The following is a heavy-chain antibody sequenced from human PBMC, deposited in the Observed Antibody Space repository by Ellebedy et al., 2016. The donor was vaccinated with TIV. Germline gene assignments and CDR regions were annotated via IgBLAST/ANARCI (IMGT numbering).Heavy chain of an antibody. CDR2: INPASSTI. CDR1: EFTFSDAY. J-gene: IGHJ4*02. Sequence: PGGSLRPSCVPSEFTFSDAYMSWTRQAPGEGLEWVSYINPASSTIFYADSVKGRFTISRDNAKNSLYLQMNSLRVEDPAVYYCARARRLGPNGYFDHWGQGTLVTVSS. D-gene: IGHD3-16*01. CDR3: ARARRLGPNGYFDH. V-gene: IGHV3-11*04.